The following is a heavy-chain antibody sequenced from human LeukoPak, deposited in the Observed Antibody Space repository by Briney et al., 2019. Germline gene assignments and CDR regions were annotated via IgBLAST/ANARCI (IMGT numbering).Heavy chain of an antibody. D-gene: IGHD2-2*01. V-gene: IGHV4-39*01. CDR3: ASGDIVVVPAAMDY. Sequence: PSETLSLTCTVSGGSISSSSYYWGWIRQPPGKGLEWIGSIYCSGSTYYNPSLKSRVTISVDTSKNQFSLKLSSVTAADTAVYYCASGDIVVVPAAMDYWGQGTLVTVSS. CDR2: IYCSGST. CDR1: GGSISSSSYY. J-gene: IGHJ4*02.